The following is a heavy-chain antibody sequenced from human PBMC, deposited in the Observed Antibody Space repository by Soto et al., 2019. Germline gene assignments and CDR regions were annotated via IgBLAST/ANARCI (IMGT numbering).Heavy chain of an antibody. J-gene: IGHJ5*02. D-gene: IGHD3-22*01. Sequence: PGGSLRLSCAASGFTFSNYAMNWVRQAPGKGLEWVSTISGRGGSTYYADSVKGRFTISRDNSKNILYLQMNSLRAEDTAVYYCAKATMTSVVIRLDPWGQGTLVTVSS. CDR2: ISGRGGST. CDR3: AKATMTSVVIRLDP. CDR1: GFTFSNYA. V-gene: IGHV3-23*01.